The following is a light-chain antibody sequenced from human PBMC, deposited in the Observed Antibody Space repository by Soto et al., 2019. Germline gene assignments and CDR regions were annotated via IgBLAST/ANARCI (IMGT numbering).Light chain of an antibody. CDR1: SSNIGSNY. Sequence: QPVLTQPPSASGTPGQRVTISCSGSSSNIGSNYVYWYQQLPGTVPQLLIYRNSERPSGVPDRFSGSKSGTSASLAISGLRYEDEADYYCAAWDDNLSGVVFGGGTKLTVL. CDR3: AAWDDNLSGVV. CDR2: RNS. J-gene: IGLJ2*01. V-gene: IGLV1-47*01.